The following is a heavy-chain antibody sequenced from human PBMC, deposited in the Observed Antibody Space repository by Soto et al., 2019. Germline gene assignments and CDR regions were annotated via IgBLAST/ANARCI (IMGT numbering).Heavy chain of an antibody. Sequence: VGSLRLSCAASGFTFSTYAMSWVRQAPGKGLEWVSAISGSGGSTYYADSVKGHFTISRDNSKNTLYLQMNSLRAEDTAVYYCAKVRTPGYSSSWLDYWGQGTLVTV. CDR2: ISGSGGST. D-gene: IGHD6-13*01. J-gene: IGHJ4*02. V-gene: IGHV3-23*01. CDR1: GFTFSTYA. CDR3: AKVRTPGYSSSWLDY.